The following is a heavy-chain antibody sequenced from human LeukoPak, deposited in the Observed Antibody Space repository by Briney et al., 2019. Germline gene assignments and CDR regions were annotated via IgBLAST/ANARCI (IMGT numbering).Heavy chain of an antibody. V-gene: IGHV4-59*01. J-gene: IGHJ4*02. CDR1: GGSISSYY. CDR2: IYYSGST. CDR3: ARVQSDYYDSSGYYYFDY. D-gene: IGHD3-22*01. Sequence: SETLSLTCTDPGGSISSYYWSWIRQPPGKGLEWIGYIYYSGSTNYNPSLKSRVTISVDTSKNQFSLKLSSVTAADTAVYYCARVQSDYYDSSGYYYFDYWGQGTLVTVSS.